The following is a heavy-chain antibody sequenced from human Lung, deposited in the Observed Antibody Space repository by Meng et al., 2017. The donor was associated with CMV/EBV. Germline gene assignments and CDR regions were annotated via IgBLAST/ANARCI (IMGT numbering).Heavy chain of an antibody. J-gene: IGHJ1*01. D-gene: IGHD4-11*01. V-gene: IGHV1-2*02. CDR2: INPNTGDT. CDR3: ARPDYHSYQTDR. Sequence: SVKVSCKASRYTFTDYYIHWVRQAPGQGLEWMGWINPNTGDTNYAQKFQGRVTMTRDTSINNAYMKLSILRSDDTAVYYCARPDYHSYQTDRWGQGTLVTVSS. CDR1: RYTFTDYY.